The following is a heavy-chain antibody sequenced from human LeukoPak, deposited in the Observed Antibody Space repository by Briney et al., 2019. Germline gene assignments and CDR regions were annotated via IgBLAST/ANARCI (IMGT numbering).Heavy chain of an antibody. CDR3: VPRGDGGFDY. CDR1: GYTFTGYY. D-gene: IGHD3-16*01. Sequence: ASVKLSCKTSGYTFTGYYMHWVRQAPGQGLEWIGRMNPNSGDTNYAQKFPGRVTMTRDTSINTAYMELSSMISDETVVYYCVPRGDGGFDYWGQGTLVT. CDR2: MNPNSGDT. J-gene: IGHJ4*02. V-gene: IGHV1-2*05.